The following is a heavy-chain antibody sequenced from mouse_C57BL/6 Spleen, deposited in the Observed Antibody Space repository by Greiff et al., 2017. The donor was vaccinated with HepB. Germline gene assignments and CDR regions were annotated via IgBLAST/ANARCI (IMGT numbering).Heavy chain of an antibody. Sequence: VQLQESGPELVKPGASVKISCKASGYAFSSSWMNWVKQRPGKGLEWIGRIYPGDGDTNYNGKFKGKATLTADKSSSTAYMQLSSLTSEDSAVYVCARDGGSSWFAYWGQGTLVTVSA. CDR1: GYAFSSSW. V-gene: IGHV1-82*01. D-gene: IGHD1-1*01. J-gene: IGHJ3*01. CDR3: ARDGGSSWFAY. CDR2: IYPGDGDT.